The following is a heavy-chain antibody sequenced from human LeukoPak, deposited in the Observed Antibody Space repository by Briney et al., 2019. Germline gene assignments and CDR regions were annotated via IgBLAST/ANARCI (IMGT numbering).Heavy chain of an antibody. V-gene: IGHV1-2*02. D-gene: IGHD6-6*01. CDR2: INPNSGGT. J-gene: IGHJ4*02. Sequence: ASVKVSCKASGYTFTSYFIYWVRQAPGQGLEWVGWINPNSGGTNDAQKFQGRVTMTRDTSIRTAYMELSSLRSDDTAVYYCARALSNSRLYYFDYWGQGTLVTVSS. CDR1: GYTFTSYF. CDR3: ARALSNSRLYYFDY.